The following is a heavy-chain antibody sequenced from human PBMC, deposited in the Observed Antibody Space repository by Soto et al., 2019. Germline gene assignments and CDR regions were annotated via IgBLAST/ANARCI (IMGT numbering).Heavy chain of an antibody. D-gene: IGHD2-2*03. Sequence: QLQVQESGPGLVKPSETLSLTCSVSGGFVSSSSYSWGWIRQSPGKGLEWIGRIYSSENTYYNPSLLSQFTISVDTSKNEFSLRLSSVTAADTAVYYCARLNGYCISTNCHGYYGMDVWGQGTTVTVSS. CDR3: ARLNGYCISTNCHGYYGMDV. CDR1: GGFVSSSSYS. V-gene: IGHV4-39*01. CDR2: IYSSENT. J-gene: IGHJ6*02.